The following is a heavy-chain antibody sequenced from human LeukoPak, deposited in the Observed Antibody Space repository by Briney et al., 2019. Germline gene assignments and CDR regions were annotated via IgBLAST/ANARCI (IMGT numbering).Heavy chain of an antibody. V-gene: IGHV3-74*01. J-gene: IGHJ6*04. CDR1: GFTFSSYW. CDR2: INSDGSST. CDR3: AKEGSGYCSGGSCTPIDGDV. D-gene: IGHD2-15*01. Sequence: GGSLRLSCAASGFTFSSYWMHWVRQAPGKGLVWVSRINSDGSSTSYADSVKGRFTISRDNAKNTLYLQMNSLRAEDTAVYYCAKEGSGYCSGGSCTPIDGDVWGKGTTVTVSS.